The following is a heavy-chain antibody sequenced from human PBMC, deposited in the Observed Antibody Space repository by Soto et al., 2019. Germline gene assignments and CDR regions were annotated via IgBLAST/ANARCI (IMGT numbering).Heavy chain of an antibody. D-gene: IGHD6-19*01. J-gene: IGHJ4*02. Sequence: PGGSLRLSCAASGFTFSSYGMNWVRQAPGKGLEWVSYMSSSSSAINYADSVKGRFTISRDNAKNSLYLQMNSLRAEDTAVYYCVRVSAVAIDYWGQGTLVTVSS. CDR1: GFTFSSYG. V-gene: IGHV3-48*01. CDR2: MSSSSSAI. CDR3: VRVSAVAIDY.